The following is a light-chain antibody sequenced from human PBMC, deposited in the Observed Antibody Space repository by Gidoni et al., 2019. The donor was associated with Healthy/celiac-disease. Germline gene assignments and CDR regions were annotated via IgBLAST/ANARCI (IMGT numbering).Light chain of an antibody. CDR3: QQYDNVLT. CDR2: DAS. V-gene: IGKV1-33*01. CDR1: QDISNY. J-gene: IGKJ4*01. Sequence: DIQMTQSPSSLSASVGDRVTITCQASQDISNYLNWYQQKPGKAPKLLIYDASNLETGVPSRFSGSGSGTDFTITISSLQPEDIATYYCQQYDNVLTFGGGTKVEIK.